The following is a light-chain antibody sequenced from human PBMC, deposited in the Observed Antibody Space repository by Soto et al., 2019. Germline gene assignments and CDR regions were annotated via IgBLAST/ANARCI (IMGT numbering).Light chain of an antibody. CDR3: QQANSSTIT. CDR2: AAS. Sequence: DIHMTQSPSSVSASVGDIFTITCRASQGISSWLAWYQQKPGQAPKLLIYAASSLQSGVPSRLRGSGYGTDFTITISSMQHEDFETYYCQQANSSTITFGQGTRLEIK. V-gene: IGKV1-12*01. CDR1: QGISSW. J-gene: IGKJ5*01.